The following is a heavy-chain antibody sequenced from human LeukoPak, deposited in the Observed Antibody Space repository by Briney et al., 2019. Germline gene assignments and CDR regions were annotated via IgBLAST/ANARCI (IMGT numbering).Heavy chain of an antibody. V-gene: IGHV1-2*02. J-gene: IGHJ4*02. Sequence: GASVKVSCKASGYTFTSYDINWVRQATGQGLEWMGWINSNSGGTNYAQKFQGRVTMTRDTSTSTAYMELRSLRSDDTAVYYCARVGSGGAWFDFWGQGALVSISS. D-gene: IGHD6-19*01. CDR2: INSNSGGT. CDR1: GYTFTSYD. CDR3: ARVGSGGAWFDF.